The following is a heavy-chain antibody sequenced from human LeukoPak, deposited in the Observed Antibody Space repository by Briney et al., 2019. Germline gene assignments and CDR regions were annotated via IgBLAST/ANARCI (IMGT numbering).Heavy chain of an antibody. CDR2: ISSSSSYI. Sequence: GGSLRLSCAASGFTFSSYSMNWVRQVPGKGLEWVSSISSSSSYIYYADSVKGRFTISRDNAKNSLYLQMNSLRAEDTAVYYCARDYTVLNWFDPWGQGTLVTVSS. V-gene: IGHV3-21*01. CDR3: ARDYTVLNWFDP. J-gene: IGHJ5*02. D-gene: IGHD5/OR15-5a*01. CDR1: GFTFSSYS.